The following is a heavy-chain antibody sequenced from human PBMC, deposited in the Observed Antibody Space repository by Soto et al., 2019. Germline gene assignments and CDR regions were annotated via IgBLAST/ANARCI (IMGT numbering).Heavy chain of an antibody. V-gene: IGHV1-8*01. CDR3: ARGSATLRSPFWSGYYPNWFDP. Sequence: ASVKVSCKASGYTFTSYDINWVRQATGQGLEWMGWMNPNSGNTGYAQKFQGRVTMTRNTSISTAYMELSSLRSEDTAVYYCARGSATLRSPFWSGYYPNWFDPWGQGTLVTVSS. J-gene: IGHJ5*02. CDR2: MNPNSGNT. CDR1: GYTFTSYD. D-gene: IGHD3-3*01.